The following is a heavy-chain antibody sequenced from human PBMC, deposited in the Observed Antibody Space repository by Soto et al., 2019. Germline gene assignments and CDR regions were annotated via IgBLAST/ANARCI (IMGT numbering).Heavy chain of an antibody. CDR2: INQDGNEK. J-gene: IGHJ4*02. Sequence: GGSLRLSCAASGFPFSSYWMSWVRQAPGKGLEWVANINQDGNEKYYVESVKGRFTISRDNAKSSLYLQMNSLTAGDTAVYYCAREVPLVARFDYWGQGTLVTVSS. CDR3: AREVPLVARFDY. D-gene: IGHD5-12*01. CDR1: GFPFSSYW. V-gene: IGHV3-7*03.